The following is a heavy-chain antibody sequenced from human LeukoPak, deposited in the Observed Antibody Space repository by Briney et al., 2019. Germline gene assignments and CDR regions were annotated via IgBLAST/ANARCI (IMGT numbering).Heavy chain of an antibody. CDR2: LYYSGKS. J-gene: IGHJ4*02. CDR1: GGSFSGYY. V-gene: IGHV4-34*11. D-gene: IGHD1-14*01. CDR3: ARETTKAMIDS. Sequence: SETLSLTCAVYGGSFSGYYWGWVRQPPGKGLEWIGTLYYSGKSFYNPSLKSRVTMSVDMSKNQLSLNLSFLTVADTAVYYCARETTKAMIDSWGQGILVTVSS.